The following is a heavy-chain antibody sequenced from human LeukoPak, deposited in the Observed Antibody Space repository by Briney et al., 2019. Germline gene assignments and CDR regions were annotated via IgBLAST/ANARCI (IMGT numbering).Heavy chain of an antibody. D-gene: IGHD3-16*01. V-gene: IGHV1-3*01. CDR2: INAGNGNT. Sequence: ASVKVSCKASGYTFTSYAMHWVRQAPGQRLEWMGWINAGNGNTKYSQKFQGRVTITRDTSASIAYMELSSLRSEDTAVYYCARARAGESCDYWGQGTLVAVSS. J-gene: IGHJ4*02. CDR3: ARARAGESCDY. CDR1: GYTFTSYA.